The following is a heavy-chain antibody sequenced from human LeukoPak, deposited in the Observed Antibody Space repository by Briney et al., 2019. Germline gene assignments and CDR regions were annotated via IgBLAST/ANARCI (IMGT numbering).Heavy chain of an antibody. CDR2: IIPIFGTA. CDR3: ARDRRAYYYGSGSQAFDY. J-gene: IGHJ4*02. CDR1: GGTFSSYA. Sequence: GASVKVSCKASGGTFSSYAISWVRQAPGQRLEWMGGIIPIFGTANYAQEFQGRVTITADESTSTAYMELSSLRSEDTAVYYCARDRRAYYYGSGSQAFDYWGQGTPVTVSS. D-gene: IGHD3-10*01. V-gene: IGHV1-69*13.